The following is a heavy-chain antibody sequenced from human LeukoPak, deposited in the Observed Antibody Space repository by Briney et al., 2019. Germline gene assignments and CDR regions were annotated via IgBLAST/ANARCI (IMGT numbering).Heavy chain of an antibody. V-gene: IGHV3-7*01. J-gene: IGHJ3*02. CDR3: ARGPTKGNALDI. D-gene: IGHD2-8*01. CDR1: GFSFSSYW. Sequence: PGGSLRLSCAASGFSFSSYWMSWVRQAPGKGLEWVANIKQDGSEKHYVDSVKGRFTISRDNAKNSLYLQMNSQRVEDTAVYYCARGPTKGNALDIWGQGTMVTVSA. CDR2: IKQDGSEK.